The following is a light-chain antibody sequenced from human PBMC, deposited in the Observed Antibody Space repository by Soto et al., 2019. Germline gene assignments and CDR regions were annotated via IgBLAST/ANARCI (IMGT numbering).Light chain of an antibody. CDR3: ELHNISTFS. V-gene: IGKV3-15*01. CDR2: GAS. CDR1: QSVSSN. Sequence: EIVMTQSPATLSVSPGEGATLSCRASQSVSSNLAWYQQKPGQAPRLLIYGASTRATGIPARFSGSGSGTEFTLTISSLQSEDFAVYHCELHNISTFSFGAGSKADI. J-gene: IGKJ3*01.